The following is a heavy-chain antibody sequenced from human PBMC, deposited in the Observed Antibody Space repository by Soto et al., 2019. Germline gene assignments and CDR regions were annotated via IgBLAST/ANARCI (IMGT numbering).Heavy chain of an antibody. Sequence: ASVKVSCKASGYTFTSYGISWVRQAPGQGLEWMGWISAYNGNTNYAQKLQGRVTMTTDTSTSTAYMELRSLRSDDTAVYYCARARLILRGSSWHHFDYWGQGTLVTVYS. CDR1: GYTFTSYG. D-gene: IGHD6-13*01. CDR2: ISAYNGNT. CDR3: ARARLILRGSSWHHFDY. V-gene: IGHV1-18*01. J-gene: IGHJ4*02.